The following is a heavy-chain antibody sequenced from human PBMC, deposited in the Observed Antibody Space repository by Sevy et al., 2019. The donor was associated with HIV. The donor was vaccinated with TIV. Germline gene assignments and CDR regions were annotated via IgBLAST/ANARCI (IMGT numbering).Heavy chain of an antibody. CDR1: GGSISSDAYY. V-gene: IGHV4-31*03. D-gene: IGHD3-22*01. CDR2: IYYSAST. J-gene: IGHJ3*02. Sequence: SETLSLTCTVSGGSISSDAYYWSWIRQHPGKGLEWIGYIYYSASTYYNPSLKGRVTISVDTSKNQFSLSLSSVTAADTAVYYCASALYYYDSSGYYLGDAFDIWGQGTMVTVSS. CDR3: ASALYYYDSSGYYLGDAFDI.